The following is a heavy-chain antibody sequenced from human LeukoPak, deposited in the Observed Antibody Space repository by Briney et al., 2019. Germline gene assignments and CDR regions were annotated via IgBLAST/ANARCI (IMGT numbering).Heavy chain of an antibody. V-gene: IGHV3-64D*09. D-gene: IGHD4-11*01. CDR2: ISSNGGST. CDR1: GSTFSSYA. CDR3: VKDVGLDYSNYYFDY. Sequence: PGGSLRLSCSASGSTFSSYAMHWVRQTPGKGLEYVSAISSNGGSTYYADSVKGRFTISRDNSKNTLYLQMSSLRAEDTAVYYCVKDVGLDYSNYYFDYWGQGTLVTVSS. J-gene: IGHJ4*02.